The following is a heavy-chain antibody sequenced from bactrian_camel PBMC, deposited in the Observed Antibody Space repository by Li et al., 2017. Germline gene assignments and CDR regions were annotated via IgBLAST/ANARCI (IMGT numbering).Heavy chain of an antibody. Sequence: VQLVESGGGSVQAGGSLRLACTASGLTTTHNAVAWFRQSPGKEREGVVSIFTRGGTTTYADYVKGRFTISQDSAKDTLYLQMNRLRPEDTAMYYCAADDLAGYIDTCPWTPERYKYWGQGTQVTVSS. V-gene: IGHV3S42*01. J-gene: IGHJ4*01. D-gene: IGHD1*01. CDR1: GLTTTHNA. CDR3: AADDLAGYIDTCPWTPERYKY. CDR2: IFTRGGTT.